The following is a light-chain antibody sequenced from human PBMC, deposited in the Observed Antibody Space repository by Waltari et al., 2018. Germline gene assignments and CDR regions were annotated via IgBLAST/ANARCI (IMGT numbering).Light chain of an antibody. CDR2: GAS. V-gene: IGKV1-17*01. J-gene: IGKJ4*01. CDR1: QAIRID. Sequence: DIQMTQSPSFLPASVGNRVTITCRASQAIRIDLGWFQQKPGKAPKRLIHGASRLQSGVPSRFSGSGSGTEFTLTINSLQPEDFATYYCLQHNNYPLTFGGGTKVEI. CDR3: LQHNNYPLT.